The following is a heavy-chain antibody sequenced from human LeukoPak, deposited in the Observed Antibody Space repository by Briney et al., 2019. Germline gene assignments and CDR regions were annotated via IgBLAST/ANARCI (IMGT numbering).Heavy chain of an antibody. CDR3: AMWYGSGTRNPWFDS. V-gene: IGHV4-59*12. CDR1: GGSISNYS. Sequence: SGTLSLTCTVSGGSISNYSWSWIRQPPGRGLEWLGYICHSGGAYYYPSLKTPVTIAIVRSKSQFSLKMDFVTAADTAVYYCAMWYGSGTRNPWFDSWGQGALVTVSS. J-gene: IGHJ5*01. D-gene: IGHD3-10*01. CDR2: ICHSGGA.